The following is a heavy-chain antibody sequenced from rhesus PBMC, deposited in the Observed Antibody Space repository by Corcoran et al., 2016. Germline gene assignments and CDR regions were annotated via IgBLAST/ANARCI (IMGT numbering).Heavy chain of an antibody. V-gene: IGHV4-169*01. D-gene: IGHD4-29*01. Sequence: QLQLQESGPGLVKPSETLSLTCAVSGGSISSSYWSWIRQAPGKGLEWIGYIGGSSVSPTYHPSLKSRVTLSVDTSKNQLSLTLISVTAADTAVYSCARQPYGSSIDYWGQGVLVTVSS. CDR3: ARQPYGSSIDY. CDR2: IGGSSVSP. CDR1: GGSISSSY. J-gene: IGHJ4*01.